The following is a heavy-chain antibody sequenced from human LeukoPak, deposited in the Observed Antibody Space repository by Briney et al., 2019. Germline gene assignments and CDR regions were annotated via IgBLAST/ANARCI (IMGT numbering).Heavy chain of an antibody. CDR3: ARHEAYYDILTATYYYYGMDV. V-gene: IGHV5-10-1*01. CDR1: GYSFTSYR. D-gene: IGHD3-9*01. Sequence: GESLRISCKGSGYSFTSYRISWVRQMPGKGLEWMGRIDPSDSYTNYSPSFQGHVTISADKSISTAYLQWSSLKASDTAMYYCARHEAYYDILTATYYYYGMDVWGKGTTVTVSS. CDR2: IDPSDSYT. J-gene: IGHJ6*04.